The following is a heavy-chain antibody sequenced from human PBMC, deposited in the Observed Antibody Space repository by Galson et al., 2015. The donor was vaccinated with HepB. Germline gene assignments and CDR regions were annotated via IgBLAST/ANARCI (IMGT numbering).Heavy chain of an antibody. CDR2: IIPILGIA. Sequence: SVKVSCKASGYTFSTYSITWVRQAPGQGLEWMGRIIPILGIANYAQKFQGRVTITADKSTSTVYMELSSLRSEDTAVYYCARASGGYNWFDPWGQGTLVTVSS. CDR1: GYTFSTYS. J-gene: IGHJ5*02. V-gene: IGHV1-69*02. CDR3: ARASGGYNWFDP.